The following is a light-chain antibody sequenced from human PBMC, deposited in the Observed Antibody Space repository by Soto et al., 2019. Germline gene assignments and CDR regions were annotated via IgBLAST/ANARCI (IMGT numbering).Light chain of an antibody. V-gene: IGKV3-20*01. CDR2: GAS. CDR3: QQYGSSSWT. J-gene: IGKJ1*01. Sequence: EIVLTQSPGTLSLSPGERATLSCRASQSVSSSYLAWYQQKPGQAPRLLIYGASSRATGIPDRFSGSGYGTDFPLTISRLEPEDVAVYYCQQYGSSSWTFGQGTKVEIK. CDR1: QSVSSSY.